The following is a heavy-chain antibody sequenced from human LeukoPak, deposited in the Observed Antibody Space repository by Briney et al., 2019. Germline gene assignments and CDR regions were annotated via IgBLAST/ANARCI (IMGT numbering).Heavy chain of an antibody. CDR3: ARGKEPVAGTSFDVY. CDR1: GFTFSSYS. J-gene: IGHJ4*02. CDR2: ISSSSSYI. V-gene: IGHV3-21*01. Sequence: GGSLRLSCAASGFTFSSYSMNWVRQAPGKGLEWVSSISSSSSYIYYADSVKGRFTISRDNAKNTLYLQMNSLRAEETAVYYCARGKEPVAGTSFDVYWGQGTLVTVSS. D-gene: IGHD6-19*01.